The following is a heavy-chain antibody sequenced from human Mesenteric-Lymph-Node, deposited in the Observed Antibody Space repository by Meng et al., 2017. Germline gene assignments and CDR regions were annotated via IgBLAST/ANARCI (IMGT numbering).Heavy chain of an antibody. V-gene: IGHV3-23*01. CDR2: ISGSRGGT. J-gene: IGHJ4*02. CDR3: AKDQPDYGDYQEDY. CDR1: GFTFTNFG. D-gene: IGHD4-17*01. Sequence: EVQLLESGGGLVQPGGSLRLSWSASGFTFTNFGMSWVRQAPGKGLEWVSTISGSRGGTYYADSVKGRFTISRDNSKNTLYLQMNSLRAEDTAVYYCAKDQPDYGDYQEDYWGQGALVTVSS.